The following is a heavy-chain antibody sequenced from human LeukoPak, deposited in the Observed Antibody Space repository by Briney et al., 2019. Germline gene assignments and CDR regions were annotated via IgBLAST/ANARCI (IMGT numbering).Heavy chain of an antibody. CDR2: ISGSGGST. Sequence: PGGSLRLSCAASGFTFSSYAMSWVRQAPGKGLEWVSAISGSGGSTYYADSVKGRFTISRDNSKNTLYLQMSSLRAEDTAVYYCANNVVTAIPSFGAFDYWGQGTLVTVSS. CDR3: ANNVVTAIPSFGAFDY. V-gene: IGHV3-23*01. CDR1: GFTFSSYA. J-gene: IGHJ4*02. D-gene: IGHD2-21*02.